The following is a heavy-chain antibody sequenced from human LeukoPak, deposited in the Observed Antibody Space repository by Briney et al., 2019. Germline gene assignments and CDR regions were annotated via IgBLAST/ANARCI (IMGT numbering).Heavy chain of an antibody. CDR2: IFYSGST. V-gene: IGHV4-59*08. J-gene: IGHJ2*01. Sequence: SETLSLTCTVSGGSMNYYYWSWIRQPPGKGLEWIGYIFYSGSTKYNPSLKSRSTISVDTSKNQFSLKPSSVTAADTAVYYCARQDGGNTLGYFDLWGRGTLVTVSS. CDR3: ARQDGGNTLGYFDL. D-gene: IGHD4-23*01. CDR1: GGSMNYYY.